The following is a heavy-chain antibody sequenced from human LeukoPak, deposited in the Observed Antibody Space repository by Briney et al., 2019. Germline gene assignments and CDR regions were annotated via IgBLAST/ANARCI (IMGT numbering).Heavy chain of an antibody. D-gene: IGHD1-26*01. Sequence: GGSLRLSCAASGFTFSSYWMHWVRQAPGKGLVWVSRINIDGSNTIYADSVKGRFTISSDNAKNTLYLQMNSLRDEDTAVYYCARDQSMVGPTTADYWGQGTLVTVSS. J-gene: IGHJ4*02. V-gene: IGHV3-74*01. CDR3: ARDQSMVGPTTADY. CDR2: INIDGSNT. CDR1: GFTFSSYW.